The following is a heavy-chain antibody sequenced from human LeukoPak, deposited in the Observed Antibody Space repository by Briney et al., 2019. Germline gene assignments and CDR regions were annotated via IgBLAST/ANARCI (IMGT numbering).Heavy chain of an antibody. D-gene: IGHD2-2*01. V-gene: IGHV3-23*01. CDR1: GFTFSSYA. J-gene: IGHJ4*02. CDR2: ISGSDGST. CDR3: APLGYCSDTSCSDTDY. Sequence: GGSLRLSCAASGFTFSSYAMSWVRQAPGKGLEWVSTISGSDGSTYYADPLKGRFTISRDNSKNTLYLQMNSLRAEDTAVYYCAPLGYCSDTSCSDTDYWGQGTLVTVSS.